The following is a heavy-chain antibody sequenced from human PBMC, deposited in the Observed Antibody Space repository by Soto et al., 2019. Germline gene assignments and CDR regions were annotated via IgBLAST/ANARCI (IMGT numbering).Heavy chain of an antibody. D-gene: IGHD3-22*01. CDR3: ARFQTVDYYDSSGYPDY. Sequence: GGSLRLSCAASGFTFSSYGMHWVRQAPGKGLEWVAVIWYDGSNKYYADSVKGRFTISRDNSKNTLYLQMNSLRAEDTAVYYCARFQTVDYYDSSGYPDYWGQGTLVTVSS. CDR1: GFTFSSYG. V-gene: IGHV3-33*01. CDR2: IWYDGSNK. J-gene: IGHJ4*02.